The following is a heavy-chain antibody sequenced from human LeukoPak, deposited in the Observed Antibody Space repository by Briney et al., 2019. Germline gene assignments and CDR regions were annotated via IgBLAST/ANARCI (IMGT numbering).Heavy chain of an antibody. Sequence: ASVKVSCKASGYTFTSYDINWVRQATGQGLEWMGIINPSGGSTSYAQKFQGRVTMTRDTSTSTVYMELSSLRSEDTAVYYCARSAVVVTAPYNWFDPWGQGTLVTVSS. D-gene: IGHD2-21*02. CDR2: INPSGGST. CDR3: ARSAVVVTAPYNWFDP. CDR1: GYTFTSYD. J-gene: IGHJ5*02. V-gene: IGHV1-46*01.